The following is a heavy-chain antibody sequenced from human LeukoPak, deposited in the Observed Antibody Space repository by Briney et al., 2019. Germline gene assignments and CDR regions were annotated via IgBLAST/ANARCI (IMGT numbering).Heavy chain of an antibody. V-gene: IGHV3-48*04. Sequence: GGSLRLSCAASGFTFSSYSMNWVRQAPGKGLEWVSYISSSSSTIYYADSVKGRFTISRDNAKCSLYLQMNSLRAEDTAVYYCASLSLRWSDYWGQGTLVTVSS. J-gene: IGHJ4*02. CDR2: ISSSSSTI. CDR3: ASLSLRWSDY. CDR1: GFTFSSYS. D-gene: IGHD4-23*01.